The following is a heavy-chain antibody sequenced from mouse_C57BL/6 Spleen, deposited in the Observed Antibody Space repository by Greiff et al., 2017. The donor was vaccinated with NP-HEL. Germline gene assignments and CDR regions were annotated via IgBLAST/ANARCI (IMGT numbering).Heavy chain of an antibody. CDR1: GFTFTDYY. Sequence: EVKLEESGGGLVQPGGSLSLSCAASGFTFTDYYMSWVRQPPGKALEWLGFIRNKANGYTTEDSASVKGRFTISRDNSQSILYLQMNALRAEDSSTYYCARDFDYWGQGTTLTVSS. V-gene: IGHV7-3*01. CDR3: ARDFDY. CDR2: IRNKANGYTT. J-gene: IGHJ2*01.